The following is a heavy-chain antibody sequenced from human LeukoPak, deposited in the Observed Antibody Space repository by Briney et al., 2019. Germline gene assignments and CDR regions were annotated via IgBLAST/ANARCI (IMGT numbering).Heavy chain of an antibody. CDR3: ARDLLRGYSYGPFDY. D-gene: IGHD5-18*01. CDR1: GYTFTGYY. V-gene: IGHV1-69*13. CDR2: IIPIFGTA. J-gene: IGHJ4*02. Sequence: ASVKVSCKASGYTFTGYYMHWVRQAPGQGLEWMGGIIPIFGTANYAQKFQGRVTITADESTSTAYMELSSLRSEDTAVYYCARDLLRGYSYGPFDYWGQGTLVTVSS.